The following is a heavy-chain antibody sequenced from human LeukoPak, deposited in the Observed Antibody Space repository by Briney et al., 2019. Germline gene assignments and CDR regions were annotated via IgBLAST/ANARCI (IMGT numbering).Heavy chain of an antibody. CDR2: IYTSGST. J-gene: IGHJ6*03. CDR3: ARMGVAGYYYMDV. CDR1: GGSISSGSYY. D-gene: IGHD6-19*01. Sequence: SETLSLTCTVSGGSISSGSYYWSWIRPPAGKGLEWIGRIYTSGSTNYNPSLKSRVTISVDTSKNQFSLKLSSVTAADTAVYYCARMGVAGYYYMDVWGKGTTVTVSS. V-gene: IGHV4-61*02.